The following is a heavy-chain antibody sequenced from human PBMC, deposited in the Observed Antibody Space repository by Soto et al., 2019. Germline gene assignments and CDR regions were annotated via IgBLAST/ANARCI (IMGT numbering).Heavy chain of an antibody. V-gene: IGHV4-61*01. CDR3: SGGYYDSSGYSQMYYFDY. CDR1: GGSVSSGSYY. D-gene: IGHD3-22*01. J-gene: IGHJ4*02. CDR2: IYYSGST. Sequence: SETLSLTCTVSGGSVSSGSYYWSWIRQPPGKGLEWIGYIYYSGSTNYNPSLKSRVTVSVDTSKNQFSLKLSSVTAADTAVYYCSGGYYDSSGYSQMYYFDYWGQGTLVTVSS.